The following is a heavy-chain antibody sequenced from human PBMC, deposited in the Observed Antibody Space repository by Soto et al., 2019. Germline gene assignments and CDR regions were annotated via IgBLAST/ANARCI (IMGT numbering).Heavy chain of an antibody. D-gene: IGHD5-18*01. V-gene: IGHV3-48*03. CDR2: ISSSGSTI. CDR3: ARVVKGTAMVTGYYYGMDV. J-gene: IGHJ6*02. CDR1: GFTFSSYE. Sequence: EVQLVESGGGLVQPGGSPRLSCAASGFTFSSYEMNWVRQAPGKGLEWVSYISSSGSTIYYADSVKGRFTISRDNAKNSLYLQMNSLRAEDTAVYYCARVVKGTAMVTGYYYGMDVWGQGTTVTVSS.